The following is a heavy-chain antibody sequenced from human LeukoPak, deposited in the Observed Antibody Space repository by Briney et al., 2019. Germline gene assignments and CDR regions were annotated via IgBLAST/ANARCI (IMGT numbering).Heavy chain of an antibody. CDR1: GGSFSGYY. CDR3: ASGVSDSSGYYYGADYYYYGMDV. D-gene: IGHD3-22*01. V-gene: IGHV4-34*01. J-gene: IGHJ6*02. CDR2: INHSGST. Sequence: SETLSLTCAVYGGSFSGYYWSWIRQPPGKGLEWIGEINHSGSTNYNPSLKSRVTISVDTSKNQFSLKLSSVTAADTAVYYCASGVSDSSGYYYGADYYYYGMDVWGQGTTVTVSS.